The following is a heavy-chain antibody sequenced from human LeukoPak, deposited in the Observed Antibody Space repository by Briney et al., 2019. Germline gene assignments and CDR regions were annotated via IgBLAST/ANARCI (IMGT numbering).Heavy chain of an antibody. CDR3: AKDLMVRGVTYFAN. D-gene: IGHD3-10*01. Sequence: PGGSLRLSCAASGFTFSSYGIHWVRQAPGKGLEWVAVISYDGRNEYVADSLKGRFTISRDNSKNTVFLQMNSLRAEDTAVCYCAKDLMVRGVTYFANWGQGTLVTVSS. CDR2: ISYDGRNE. CDR1: GFTFSSYG. V-gene: IGHV3-30*18. J-gene: IGHJ4*02.